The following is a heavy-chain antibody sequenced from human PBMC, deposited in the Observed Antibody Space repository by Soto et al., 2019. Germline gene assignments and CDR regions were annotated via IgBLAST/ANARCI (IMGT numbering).Heavy chain of an antibody. CDR1: GFTFDDYA. D-gene: IGHD6-13*01. CDR3: AKGGSATLITTAGTDNRFDP. J-gene: IGHJ5*02. V-gene: IGHV3-9*01. Sequence: EVQLVESGGGWGQPGRSLRLSCAAAGFTFDDYAMYWVRQAPGRGVGWVSAIRWGGGHVAYADSVKGRFTISRDNTKSFLYLPMTSLRVEDSALYYCAKGGSATLITTAGTDNRFDPWGQGTLVTVPS. CDR2: IRWGGGHV.